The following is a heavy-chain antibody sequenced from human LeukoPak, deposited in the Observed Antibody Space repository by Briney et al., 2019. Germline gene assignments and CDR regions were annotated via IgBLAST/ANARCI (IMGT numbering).Heavy chain of an antibody. CDR3: ARENLNSGYYYYYMDV. CDR2: INHSGST. V-gene: IGHV4-34*01. J-gene: IGHJ6*03. Sequence: PSETLSLTCAVYGGSFSGYYWSWIRQPPGKGLEWIGEINHSGSTNYNPSLKSRVTISVDTSKNQFSLKLSSVTAADTAVYYCARENLNSGYYYYYMDVWGKGTTVTVSS. D-gene: IGHD1-1*01. CDR1: GGSFSGYY.